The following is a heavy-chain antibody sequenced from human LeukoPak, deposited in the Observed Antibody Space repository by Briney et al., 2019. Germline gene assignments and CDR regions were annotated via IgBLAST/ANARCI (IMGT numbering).Heavy chain of an antibody. CDR2: INHSGST. CDR1: GGSFSGYY. CDR3: ARRCRIGSGWFYDY. J-gene: IGHJ4*02. Sequence: SETLTLTCAVYGGSFSGYYWTWIRQPPGKGREWIGEINHSGSTNYNPPLKSRVTISVDTSKNQISLKLSSVTAADTAVYYCARRCRIGSGWFYDYWGQGTLVTVSS. D-gene: IGHD6-19*01. V-gene: IGHV4-34*01.